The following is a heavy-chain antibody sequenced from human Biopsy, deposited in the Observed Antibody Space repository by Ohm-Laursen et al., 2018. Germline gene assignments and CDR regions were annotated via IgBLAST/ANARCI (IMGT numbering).Heavy chain of an antibody. D-gene: IGHD4-23*01. CDR3: ARGSNEVGGLYFPH. CDR1: GGSFTSHY. Sequence: PSETLSLTCTVSGGSFTSHYWTWIRQPPGKGLEWIGHISHTGYTSSKSSLKSRVTISLHTSRKHFSLTLTSLAAADTAVYYCARGSNEVGGLYFPHWGQGTLVTVSS. CDR2: ISHTGYT. V-gene: IGHV4-59*11. J-gene: IGHJ1*01.